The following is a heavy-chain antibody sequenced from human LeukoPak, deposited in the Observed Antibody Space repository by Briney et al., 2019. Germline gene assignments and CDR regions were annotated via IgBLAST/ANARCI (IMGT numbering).Heavy chain of an antibody. Sequence: APVKVSCKASGYTFTGYYMHWVRQAPGQGLEWMGWINPNSGGTNYAQKFQGRVTMTRHTSISTAYMEVSRLRSDDTAVYYCERDRGYSYDITYYFDYWGQGTLVTVSS. D-gene: IGHD5-18*01. V-gene: IGHV1-2*02. CDR1: GYTFTGYY. J-gene: IGHJ4*02. CDR3: ERDRGYSYDITYYFDY. CDR2: INPNSGGT.